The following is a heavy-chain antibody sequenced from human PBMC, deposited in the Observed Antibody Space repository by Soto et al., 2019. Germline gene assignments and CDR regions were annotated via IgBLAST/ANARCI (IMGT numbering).Heavy chain of an antibody. CDR1: GFTFSNYA. Sequence: GGSLRLSCAASGFTFSNYAMTWVRRAPGKGLEWVSVITGSGGGTYFVDSVKGRFTISRDNSKNTVYLQMNSLRAEDTAVYYCAKRPLTAAGFDYWGQGTLVTVSS. CDR2: ITGSGGGT. D-gene: IGHD6-13*01. V-gene: IGHV3-23*01. J-gene: IGHJ4*02. CDR3: AKRPLTAAGFDY.